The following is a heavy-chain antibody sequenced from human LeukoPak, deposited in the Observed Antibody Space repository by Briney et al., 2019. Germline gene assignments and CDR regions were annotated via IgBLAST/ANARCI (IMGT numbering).Heavy chain of an antibody. CDR3: ARERIELLWFGELSDDAFDI. Sequence: GASVKVSCMASGYTFTSYGISGVRQAPGQGLEWMGWISAYNGNTNYAQKLQGRVTMTTDTSTSTAYMELRSLRSDDTAVYYCARERIELLWFGELSDDAFDIWGQGTMVTVSS. CDR2: ISAYNGNT. J-gene: IGHJ3*02. D-gene: IGHD3-10*01. V-gene: IGHV1-18*01. CDR1: GYTFTSYG.